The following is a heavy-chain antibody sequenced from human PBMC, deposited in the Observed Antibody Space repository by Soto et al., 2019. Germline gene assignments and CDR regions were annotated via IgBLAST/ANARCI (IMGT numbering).Heavy chain of an antibody. CDR2: ISYDGSNK. J-gene: IGHJ4*02. D-gene: IGHD3-3*01. CDR1: GFTFSSYG. Sequence: GGSLRLSCAASGFTFSSYGMHWVRQAPGKGLEWVAVISYDGSNKYYADSVKGRFTISRDNSKNTLYLQMNSLRAEDTAVYYCAKDAGAANYDLDYWGQGTLVTVSS. CDR3: AKDAGAANYDLDY. V-gene: IGHV3-30*18.